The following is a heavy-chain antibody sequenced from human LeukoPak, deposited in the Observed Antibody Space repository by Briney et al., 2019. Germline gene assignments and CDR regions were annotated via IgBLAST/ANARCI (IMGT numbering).Heavy chain of an antibody. J-gene: IGHJ1*01. Sequence: PGGSLRLSCAASGFTFSSYAMHWVRQAPGKGLEWVAVISYDGSNKYYADSVKGRFTISRDNSKNTLYLQMNSLRAEDTAVYYCARDYSSGWYEGYFQHWGQGTLVTVSS. V-gene: IGHV3-30-3*01. CDR1: GFTFSSYA. CDR3: ARDYSSGWYEGYFQH. CDR2: ISYDGSNK. D-gene: IGHD6-19*01.